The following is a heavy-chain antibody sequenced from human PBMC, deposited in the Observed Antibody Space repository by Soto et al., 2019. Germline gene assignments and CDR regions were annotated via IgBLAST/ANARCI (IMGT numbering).Heavy chain of an antibody. Sequence: GESLKISCKGSGYSFTGYWIGWVRQMPGKGLEWMGVIFPSYSDTRNSPSFQGQVTISADKSISTAYLQWSSVKASDTARYYCARSRGARVFDYWGQGTVVTVSS. CDR2: IFPSYSDT. CDR1: GYSFTGYW. D-gene: IGHD3-10*01. CDR3: ARSRGARVFDY. V-gene: IGHV5-51*01. J-gene: IGHJ4*02.